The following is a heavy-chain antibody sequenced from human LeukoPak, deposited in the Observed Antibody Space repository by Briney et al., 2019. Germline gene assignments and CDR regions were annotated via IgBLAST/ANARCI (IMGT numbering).Heavy chain of an antibody. CDR2: IYYSGTT. V-gene: IGHV4-59*08. J-gene: IGHJ4*02. CDR3: ARLYYYDSSGYLV. Sequence: SETLSLTCTVSGASISDYYWSWIRQPPGKGLEWIGYIYYSGTTNYNPSLKSRVTISVDMSKNQFSLKLSSVTAADTAVYYCARLYYYDSSGYLVWGQGTLVTVSS. CDR1: GASISDYY. D-gene: IGHD3-22*01.